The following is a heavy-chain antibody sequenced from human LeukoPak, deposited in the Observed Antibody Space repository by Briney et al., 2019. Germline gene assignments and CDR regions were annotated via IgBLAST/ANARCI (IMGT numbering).Heavy chain of an antibody. CDR3: AKNKWERSGAFDI. D-gene: IGHD1-26*01. J-gene: IGHJ3*02. Sequence: GGSLRLSCAASGFTFSKNAKSWVRQAPGKGLEWVSAMSGSGDSSYYADSVKGRFTISRDISKNTLYLQMNSLGVEDTAVYYCAKNKWERSGAFDIWGQGTMVTVSS. CDR2: MSGSGDSS. V-gene: IGHV3-23*01. CDR1: GFTFSKNA.